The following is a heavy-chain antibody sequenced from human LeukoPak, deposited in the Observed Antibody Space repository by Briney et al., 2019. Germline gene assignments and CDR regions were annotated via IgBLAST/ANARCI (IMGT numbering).Heavy chain of an antibody. J-gene: IGHJ4*02. CDR3: ARVNRDSSGYYYEGFDY. Sequence: GASVKVSRKASGYTFTGYYMHWVRQAPGQGLGWMGWINPNSGGTNYAQKFQGRVTMTRDTSISTAYMELSRLRSDDTAVYYCARVNRDSSGYYYEGFDYWGQGTLVTVSS. V-gene: IGHV1-2*02. D-gene: IGHD3-22*01. CDR2: INPNSGGT. CDR1: GYTFTGYY.